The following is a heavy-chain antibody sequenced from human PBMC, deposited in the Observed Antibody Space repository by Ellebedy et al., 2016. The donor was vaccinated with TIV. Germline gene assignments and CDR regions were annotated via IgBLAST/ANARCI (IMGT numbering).Heavy chain of an antibody. CDR2: LNPNSGGT. CDR1: GYTFTDYY. J-gene: IGHJ5*02. V-gene: IGHV1-2*02. Sequence: AASVKVSCKASGYTFTDYYIHWVRQAPGQGLEWMGRLNPNSGGTNYAQKFQGRGTMARDTSISTAYMELSRLRSDDTAVFYCARATYDIFPSHPESVGWLDPWGQGTLVTVSS. D-gene: IGHD3-9*01. CDR3: ARATYDIFPSHPESVGWLDP.